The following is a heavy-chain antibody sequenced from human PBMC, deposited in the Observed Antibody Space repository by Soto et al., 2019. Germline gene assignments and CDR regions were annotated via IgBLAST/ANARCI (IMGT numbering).Heavy chain of an antibody. J-gene: IGHJ4*02. V-gene: IGHV1-18*01. CDR2: INPYNGNT. CDR1: GYTFTSYG. D-gene: IGHD6-6*01. CDR3: ARDFEYSSSSEAGY. Sequence: EASVKVSCKASGYTFTSYGISWVRQAPGQGLEWMGWINPYNGNTNYAQKFQGRVTMTRNTSTSTAYMELSSLRSEDTAVYYCARDFEYSSSSEAGYWGQGTLVTVSS.